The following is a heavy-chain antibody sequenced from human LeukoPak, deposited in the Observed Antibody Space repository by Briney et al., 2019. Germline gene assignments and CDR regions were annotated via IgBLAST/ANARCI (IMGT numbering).Heavy chain of an antibody. Sequence: PGGSLRLSCAASGFTFSSYGMHWVRQAPGKGLEWVAFIRYDGSNKYYADSVKGRFTISRDNSKNTLYLQINSLRAEDTAVYYCAKDRGYYYGSGSQFDYWGQGTLVTVSS. V-gene: IGHV3-30*02. CDR3: AKDRGYYYGSGSQFDY. CDR1: GFTFSSYG. J-gene: IGHJ4*02. D-gene: IGHD3-10*01. CDR2: IRYDGSNK.